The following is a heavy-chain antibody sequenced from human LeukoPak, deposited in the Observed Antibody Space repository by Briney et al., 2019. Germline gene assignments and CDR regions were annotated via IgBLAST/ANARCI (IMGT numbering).Heavy chain of an antibody. D-gene: IGHD3-3*01. CDR1: GFTFSSHS. CDR2: ITSGSSTR. J-gene: IGHJ4*02. Sequence: PGGSLRLSCAASGFTFSSHSMNWVRQAPGQGLEWVSYITSGSSTRFYADSVKGRFTASRDNSKNTLYLQMNSLRAEDTAVYYCAKGRRDFWSGYPMYYFDYWGQGTLVTVSS. CDR3: AKGRRDFWSGYPMYYFDY. V-gene: IGHV3-48*01.